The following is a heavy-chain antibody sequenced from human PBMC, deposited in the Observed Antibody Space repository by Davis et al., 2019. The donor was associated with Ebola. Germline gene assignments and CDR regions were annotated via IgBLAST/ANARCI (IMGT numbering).Heavy chain of an antibody. Sequence: PGGSLRLSCAASGFTFSRYEMNWVRQAPGKGLEWISYIISSGSTIDYADSVRGRFTISRDDAKNSLYLQMNSLRADDTAVYYCARGRYYGSGTTSYYGLDVWGQGTTVTVSS. D-gene: IGHD3-10*01. J-gene: IGHJ6*02. V-gene: IGHV3-48*03. CDR3: ARGRYYGSGTTSYYGLDV. CDR2: IISSGSTI. CDR1: GFTFSRYE.